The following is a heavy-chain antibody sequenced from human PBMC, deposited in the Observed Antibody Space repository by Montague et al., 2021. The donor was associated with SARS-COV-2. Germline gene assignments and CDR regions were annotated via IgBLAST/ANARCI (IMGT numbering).Heavy chain of an antibody. CDR1: AATIRTTDYS. CDR3: ATRTRYPQNDFGF. J-gene: IGHJ4*02. D-gene: IGHD1-14*01. CDR2: IDNGWST. V-gene: IGHV4-39*01. Sequence: SETLSLTCTVYAATIRTTDYSLAWVPQPPANGPEWLGYIDNGWSTFYNPSLKSRVTIFVDTSKNQFSLKLSSVTAADTAVYYCATRTRYPQNDFGFWGQGTLVTVAS.